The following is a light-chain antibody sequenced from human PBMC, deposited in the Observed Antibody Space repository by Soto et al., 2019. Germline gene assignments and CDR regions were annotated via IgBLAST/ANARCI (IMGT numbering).Light chain of an antibody. V-gene: IGLV2-8*01. CDR1: KSDIGVYDF. CDR2: EVV. Sequence: QSALTQPPSASGSPGQSVTTSCIGTKSDIGVYDFVSWYQHHPGKAPRLIIYEVVQRPSGVPDRFSGSKSGNTASLTVSGLQAADEADYFCKSYAGSNTYVFGSGTKVTAL. J-gene: IGLJ1*01. CDR3: KSYAGSNTYV.